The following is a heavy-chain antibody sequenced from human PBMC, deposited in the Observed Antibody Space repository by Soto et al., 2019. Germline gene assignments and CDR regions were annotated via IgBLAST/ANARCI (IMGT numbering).Heavy chain of an antibody. CDR3: ARDLLLDQRDAYNPEPHDAFDI. D-gene: IGHD1-1*01. Sequence: QVHLVQSGAEVRKPGASVKVSCKASGYTFSSYAMHWVRQAPGQRLEWMGWINAGYGNTKSSQKFQDRVTISRDTSASTAYMELTSLRSEDTAVYYCARDLLLDQRDAYNPEPHDAFDIWGQGTIVTVSS. J-gene: IGHJ3*02. CDR2: INAGYGNT. CDR1: GYTFSSYA. V-gene: IGHV1-3*01.